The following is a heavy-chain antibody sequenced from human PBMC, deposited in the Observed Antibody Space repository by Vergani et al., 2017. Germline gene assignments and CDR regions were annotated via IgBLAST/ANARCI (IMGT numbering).Heavy chain of an antibody. J-gene: IGHJ6*02. CDR2: IYYSGSI. CDR3: ARDGRGYWSGGSCYSYPGDYCGMDV. Sequence: QVQLQESGPGLVKPSETLSLTCTVSGGSLSSYYWSWIRQPPGKGLEWIGYIYYSGSINYNPSLKSRVTISVDTSKNQFSLKRSSVTAADTAVYYCARDGRGYWSGGSCYSYPGDYCGMDVWGQGTTVTVSS. CDR1: GGSLSSYY. V-gene: IGHV4-59*01. D-gene: IGHD2-15*01.